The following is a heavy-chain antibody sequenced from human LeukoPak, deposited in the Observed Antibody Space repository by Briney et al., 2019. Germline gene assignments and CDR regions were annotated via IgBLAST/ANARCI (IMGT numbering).Heavy chain of an antibody. D-gene: IGHD5-18*01. CDR2: INPDGSDK. CDR3: ARDRWGYSYGGD. CDR1: GFSFRTSW. Sequence: GGSLRLSCGASGFSFRTSWLSWVRQAPGKGLEWVASINPDGSDKYSVDSVKGRFTISRDNAKNSLYLQMNSLRAEDTAVYYCARDRWGYSYGGDWGQGTLVTVSS. J-gene: IGHJ4*02. V-gene: IGHV3-7*01.